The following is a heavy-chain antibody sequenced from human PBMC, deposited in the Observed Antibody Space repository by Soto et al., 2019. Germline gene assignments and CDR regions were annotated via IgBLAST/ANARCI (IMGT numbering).Heavy chain of an antibody. CDR3: ARDPTGYYSDY. J-gene: IGHJ4*02. D-gene: IGHD3-9*01. CDR1: GGSISSGGYY. CDR2: IYYSGST. Sequence: QVQLQESGPGLVKPSQTLSLTCTVSGGSISSGGYYWSWIRQHPGKGLEWIGYIYYSGSTYYNSSLKRRGIITVDTSKHQFSLKLSSVTAADTAVYYCARDPTGYYSDYWGQGILVTVSS. V-gene: IGHV4-31*03.